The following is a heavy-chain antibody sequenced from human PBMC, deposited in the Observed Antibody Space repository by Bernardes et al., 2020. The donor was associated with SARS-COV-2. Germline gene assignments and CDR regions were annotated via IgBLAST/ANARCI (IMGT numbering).Heavy chain of an antibody. V-gene: IGHV4-39*02. CDR1: GGSISSINHY. J-gene: IGHJ4*02. CDR2: IFYSGGT. CDR3: ARREGLKGIVG. D-gene: IGHD2-15*01. Sequence: SETLSLTCTVSGGSISSINHYWVWIRQPPGKGLEWVGSIFYSGGTEYSPSLKSRVTISVDTSKSHFSLRLSSVTAADTAVYYCARREGLKGIVGWGQGILVTVSS.